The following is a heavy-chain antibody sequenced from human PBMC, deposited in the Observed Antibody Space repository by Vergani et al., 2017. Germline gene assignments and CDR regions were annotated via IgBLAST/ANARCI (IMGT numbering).Heavy chain of an antibody. CDR2: IYYSGST. D-gene: IGHD4-17*01. V-gene: IGHV4-59*01. CDR1: GGSISSYY. J-gene: IGHJ4*02. Sequence: QVQLQESGPGLVKPSETLSLTCTVSGGSISSYYWSWIRQPPGKGLAWIGYIYYSGSTNYNPSLKSRVTISVDTSKNQFSLKLSSVTAADTAVYYCARGSSTVTTFDYWGQGTLVTVSS. CDR3: ARGSSTVTTFDY.